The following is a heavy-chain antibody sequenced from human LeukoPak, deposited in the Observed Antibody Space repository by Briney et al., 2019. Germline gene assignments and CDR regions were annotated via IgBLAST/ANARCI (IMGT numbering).Heavy chain of an antibody. J-gene: IGHJ4*02. CDR1: GFIFSNSG. Sequence: GWSLRLSCAASGFIFSNSGMHWVRQAPGKGLEWVTVIYTDGSTKYYADSVKGRFTISRDNSQNTLYLQMNSLRAEDTAVYYCARNSGGRRYYFTEWGQGTLVTVSS. CDR2: IYTDGSTK. D-gene: IGHD3-10*01. CDR3: ARNSGGRRYYFTE. V-gene: IGHV3-33*01.